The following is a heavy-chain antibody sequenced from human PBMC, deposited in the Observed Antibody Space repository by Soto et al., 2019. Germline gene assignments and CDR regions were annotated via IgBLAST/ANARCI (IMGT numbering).Heavy chain of an antibody. J-gene: IGHJ4*02. CDR2: ISAYNGNK. D-gene: IGHD3-22*01. V-gene: IGHV1-18*01. CDR1: GYTFTSYG. CDR3: ARGPQRYYDTLPLVWYFDY. Sequence: GASVKVSCKASGYTFTSYGISWVRQAPGQGLEWMGWISAYNGNKNYAQKIQGRVTMNTDTSTSTAHMELRSLRSDDTAVYYCARGPQRYYDTLPLVWYFDYWGQGTLVTVSS.